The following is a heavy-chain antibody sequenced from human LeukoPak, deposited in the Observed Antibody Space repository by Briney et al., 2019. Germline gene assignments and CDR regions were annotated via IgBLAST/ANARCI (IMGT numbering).Heavy chain of an antibody. V-gene: IGHV3-74*01. D-gene: IGHD2-15*01. CDR3: AKDLYCSGGSCSTHYYYYHGMDV. Sequence: GGSLRLSCAASGFSLSSYWMHWVRQAPGKGLVWVSRINNDGINTNYADSVKGRFTISRDNSKNTLYLQMNSLRAEDTAVYYCAKDLYCSGGSCSTHYYYYHGMDVWGQGTTVTVSS. J-gene: IGHJ6*02. CDR2: INNDGINT. CDR1: GFSLSSYW.